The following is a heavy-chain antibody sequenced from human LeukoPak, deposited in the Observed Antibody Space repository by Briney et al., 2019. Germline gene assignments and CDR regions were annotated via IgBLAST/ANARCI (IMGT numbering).Heavy chain of an antibody. J-gene: IGHJ4*02. Sequence: SETLSLTCTVSGGSISSGDYYWNWIRQRPEKSLEWIGYIFYSGSAYYNPSLKSRVTISVDTSKNQFSLKLSSVTAADTAVYYCARGSTLIRGFDYWGQGTLVTVSS. V-gene: IGHV4-31*03. D-gene: IGHD3-10*01. CDR2: IFYSGSA. CDR1: GGSISSGDYY. CDR3: ARGSTLIRGFDY.